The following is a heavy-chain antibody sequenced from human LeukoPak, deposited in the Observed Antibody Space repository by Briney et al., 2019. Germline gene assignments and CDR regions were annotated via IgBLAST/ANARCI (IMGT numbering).Heavy chain of an antibody. CDR3: AKSYYDYVWGSFDY. CDR1: GFTFSSYG. D-gene: IGHD3-16*01. V-gene: IGHV3-30*18. Sequence: GSLRLSCAASGFTFSSYGMHWVRQAPGKGLEWVAVISNDGSNKYYADSVKGRFTISRDNSKNTLYLQMNSLRAEDTAVYYCAKSYYDYVWGSFDYWGQGTLVTVSS. CDR2: ISNDGSNK. J-gene: IGHJ4*02.